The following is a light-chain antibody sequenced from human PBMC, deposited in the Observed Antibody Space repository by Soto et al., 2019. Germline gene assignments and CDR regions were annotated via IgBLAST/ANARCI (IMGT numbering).Light chain of an antibody. CDR1: QSVSSN. Sequence: EIVMTQSPATLSVSPGERATLSCRASQSVSSNLAWYQQKPGQAPRLLMYGASTSATGITARFSGSGSGTEFTLTLKRLQYEELAVYYCQQYTNWPWTIGQGTKVEIK. J-gene: IGKJ1*01. CDR2: GAS. CDR3: QQYTNWPWT. V-gene: IGKV3-15*01.